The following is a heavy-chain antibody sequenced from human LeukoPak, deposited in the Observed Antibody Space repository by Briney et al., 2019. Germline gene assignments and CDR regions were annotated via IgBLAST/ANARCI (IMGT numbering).Heavy chain of an antibody. CDR1: GYTFTSYG. CDR2: ISAYNGNT. V-gene: IGHV1-18*01. D-gene: IGHD2-2*01. CDR3: ASLLGYCSSTSCSEHY. Sequence: GASVKVSCKASGYTFTSYGISWVRQAPGQGLEWMGWISAYNGNTNYAQKLQGRVTMTTDTSTSTAYMELRSLRSDDTAVYYCASLLGYCSSTSCSEHYWGQGTLVTVSS. J-gene: IGHJ4*02.